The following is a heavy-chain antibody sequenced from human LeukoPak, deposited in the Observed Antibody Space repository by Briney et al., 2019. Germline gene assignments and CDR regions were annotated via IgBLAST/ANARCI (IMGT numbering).Heavy chain of an antibody. V-gene: IGHV4-39*01. CDR1: GGSISSSSYY. Sequence: SQTLSLTCTVSGGSISSSSYYWGWIRQPPGKGLEWIGSSYYSGSTYYNPSLKSRVTISVDTSKNQFSLKLSSVTAADTAVYYCASLIPLGYCSSTSCDTFDYWGQGTLVTVSS. D-gene: IGHD2-2*02. CDR2: SYYSGST. J-gene: IGHJ4*02. CDR3: ASLIPLGYCSSTSCDTFDY.